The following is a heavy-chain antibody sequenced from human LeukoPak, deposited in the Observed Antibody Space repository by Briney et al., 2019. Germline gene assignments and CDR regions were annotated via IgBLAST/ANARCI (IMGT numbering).Heavy chain of an antibody. J-gene: IGHJ4*02. Sequence: AGRSLRLSCAASGFTFDDYAMHWVRQAPGKGLEWVSGISWNSGSIGYADSVKGRFTISRDNAKNSLYLQMNSLRAEDTAVYYCASPPLFSGSSNYWGQGTLVTVSS. D-gene: IGHD1-26*01. CDR1: GFTFDDYA. V-gene: IGHV3-9*01. CDR2: ISWNSGSI. CDR3: ASPPLFSGSSNY.